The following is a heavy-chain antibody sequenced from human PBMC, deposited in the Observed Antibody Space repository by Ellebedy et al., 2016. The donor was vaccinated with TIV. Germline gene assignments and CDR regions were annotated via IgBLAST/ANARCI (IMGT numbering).Heavy chain of an antibody. CDR1: GGTFSNYA. CDR2: INPIGGST. V-gene: IGHV1-46*01. J-gene: IGHJ4*02. Sequence: ASVKVSCKASGGTFSNYAISWVRQAPGQGLEWMGVINPIGGSTTYAQKFQGRVTMTRDTSTSTVYMELSSLRSEDTALYYCVRDLSTADYRDYWGQGTLVTVSS. D-gene: IGHD4-11*01. CDR3: VRDLSTADYRDY.